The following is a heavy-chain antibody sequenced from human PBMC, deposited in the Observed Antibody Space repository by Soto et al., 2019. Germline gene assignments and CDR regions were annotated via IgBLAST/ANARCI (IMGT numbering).Heavy chain of an antibody. Sequence: PSETLSLTCTVSGGSISSGGYYWSWIRQHPGKGLEWIGYIYYSGSTYYNPSLKSRVTISVDTSKNRFSLKLSSVTAADTAVYYCAREISVGGSYSSDAFDIWGQGTMVTVSS. J-gene: IGHJ3*02. V-gene: IGHV4-31*03. D-gene: IGHD1-26*01. CDR3: AREISVGGSYSSDAFDI. CDR2: IYYSGST. CDR1: GGSISSGGYY.